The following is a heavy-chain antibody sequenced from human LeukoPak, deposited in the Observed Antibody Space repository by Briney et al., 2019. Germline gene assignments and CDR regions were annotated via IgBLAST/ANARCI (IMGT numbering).Heavy chain of an antibody. CDR2: IYYSGST. Sequence: SETLSLTCTVSGGSTSSYYWSWNRQPPGKGLEWIGHIYYSGSTNYNSSLKSRVTISLGTSNNQFSLKLSSVTAADTAVYYCARDKFYYGSGRYYGLDVWGQGTTVIVSS. CDR3: ARDKFYYGSGRYYGLDV. V-gene: IGHV4-59*01. J-gene: IGHJ6*02. CDR1: GGSTSSYY. D-gene: IGHD3-10*01.